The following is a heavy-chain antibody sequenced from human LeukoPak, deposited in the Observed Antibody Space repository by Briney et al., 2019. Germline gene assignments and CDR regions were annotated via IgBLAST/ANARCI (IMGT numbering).Heavy chain of an antibody. CDR1: GFTFSSYG. CDR2: PWFDGSIK. J-gene: IGHJ4*02. Sequence: PGGSLRLSCAASGFTFSSYGMHWVRQAPGKGLEWVAVPWFDGSIKYYADSVKGRFTISRDNSKNTLYLQMNSLRAEDTAVYYCAKDSRLLRSLEYWGQGTLVTVSS. V-gene: IGHV3-33*06. CDR3: AKDSRLLRSLEY. D-gene: IGHD3-22*01.